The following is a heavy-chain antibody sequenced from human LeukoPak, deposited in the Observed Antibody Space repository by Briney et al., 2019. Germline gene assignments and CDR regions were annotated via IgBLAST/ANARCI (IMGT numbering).Heavy chain of an antibody. V-gene: IGHV3-7*01. CDR3: ARGAPPYYCCYMDV. CDR1: GFTFSSYW. J-gene: IGHJ6*03. Sequence: GGALRLSCAASGFTFSSYWMTWVRQAPGKGLEWVANIKRDGSEKYYVDSVKGRFTISRDNAKNSLYLQMNSLRADDTAVYYCARGAPPYYCCYMDVWGKGTTVTVSS. CDR2: IKRDGSEK.